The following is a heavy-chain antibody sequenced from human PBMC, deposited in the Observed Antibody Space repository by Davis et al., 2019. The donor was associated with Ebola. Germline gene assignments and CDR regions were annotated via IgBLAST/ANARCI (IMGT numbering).Heavy chain of an antibody. Sequence: ASVKVSCKASGYTFTSYYMHWVRQAPGQGLEWMGIINPSGGSTSYAQKFQGRVTMTRDTSTSTVYMELSSLRSEDTAVYYCARGSNGDYVSLNWFDPWGQGTLVTVSS. CDR3: ARGSNGDYVSLNWFDP. CDR1: GYTFTSYY. J-gene: IGHJ5*02. V-gene: IGHV1-46*01. CDR2: INPSGGST. D-gene: IGHD4-17*01.